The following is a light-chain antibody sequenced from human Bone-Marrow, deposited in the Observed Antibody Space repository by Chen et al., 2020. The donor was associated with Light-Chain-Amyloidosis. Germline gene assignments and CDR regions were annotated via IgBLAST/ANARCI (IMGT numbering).Light chain of an antibody. CDR3: QVWDRSSDRPV. Sequence: SYVLTQPSSVSVAPGQTDTMACGGNNIGSTRVHWYQQTPGQAPLLVVYDDSDRPSGIPERLSGSNSGNTATLTISRVEAGDEADYYCQVWDRSSDRPVFGGGTKLTVL. V-gene: IGLV3-21*02. CDR1: NIGSTR. CDR2: DDS. J-gene: IGLJ3*02.